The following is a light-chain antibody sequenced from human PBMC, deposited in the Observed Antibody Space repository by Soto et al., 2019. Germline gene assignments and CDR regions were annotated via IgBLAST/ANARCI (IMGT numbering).Light chain of an antibody. V-gene: IGKV3-20*01. CDR2: EAS. Sequence: EVVFTQSPGILSLSPGERATLSWRASESICISYLAWYQQKPGRAPRLLIYEASNRAPGIPDRFSGSASGTDFTLTISRLEPEDFAVYYCQQFGSSPETFGQGTKVDI. J-gene: IGKJ1*01. CDR3: QQFGSSPET. CDR1: ESICISY.